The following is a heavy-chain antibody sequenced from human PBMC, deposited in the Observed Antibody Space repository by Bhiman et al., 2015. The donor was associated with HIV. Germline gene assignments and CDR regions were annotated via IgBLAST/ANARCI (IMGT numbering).Heavy chain of an antibody. CDR2: IKSKTDGGTT. V-gene: IGHV3-15*01. J-gene: IGHJ4*02. D-gene: IGHD6-19*01. Sequence: EVQLVESGGGLVKPGGSLRLSCATSGFTFTNAWMSWVRQAPGKGLEWVGRIKSKTDGGTTDYGASVKGRFTISRDNSKNTLYLQMNSLRAEDTAVYYCAQTLHSSGYLGQGTLVTVSS. CDR1: GFTFTNAW. CDR3: AQTLHSSGY.